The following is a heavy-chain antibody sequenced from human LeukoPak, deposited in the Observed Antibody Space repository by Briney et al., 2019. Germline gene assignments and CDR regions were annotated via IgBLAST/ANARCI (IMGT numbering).Heavy chain of an antibody. V-gene: IGHV4-59*01. CDR1: GGSISSYF. CDR2: IYYTGST. CDR3: ARSYSGSPYYYYYMDV. D-gene: IGHD1-26*01. Sequence: SETLSLTCTISGGSISSYFWSWIRQPPGKGLEWIGYIYYTGSTNYNPSLKSRVIISLDTSKNQFSLTLSSVTAADTAVYYCARSYSGSPYYYYYMDVWGKGTTVTVSS. J-gene: IGHJ6*03.